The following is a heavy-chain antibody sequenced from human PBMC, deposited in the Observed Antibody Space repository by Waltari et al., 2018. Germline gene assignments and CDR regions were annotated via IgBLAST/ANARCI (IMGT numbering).Heavy chain of an antibody. Sequence: QVQLVQSGAEVKKPGASVKVSCKASGYPFTGYYMHWVRQAPGQGLEWMGWINPNSGGTNYAQKFQGRVTMTRDTSISTAYMELSRLRSDDTAVYYCARDDQWLSPPSWFDPWGQGTLVTVSS. D-gene: IGHD5-12*01. CDR3: ARDDQWLSPPSWFDP. J-gene: IGHJ5*02. CDR1: GYPFTGYY. V-gene: IGHV1-2*02. CDR2: INPNSGGT.